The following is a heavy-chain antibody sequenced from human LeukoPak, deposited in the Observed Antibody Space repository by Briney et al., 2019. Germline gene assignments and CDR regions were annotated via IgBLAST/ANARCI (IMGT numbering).Heavy chain of an antibody. V-gene: IGHV3-74*01. Sequence: GGSLRLSCAASGFTFNSSAMSWVSQAPGKGLVWVSRIASDGSSTTYADSVKGRFSISRDNAKNTLYLQMNSLRVEDTAVYYCARGRPHGNDYWGQGTLVTVSS. CDR3: ARGRPHGNDY. CDR2: IASDGSST. D-gene: IGHD4-23*01. CDR1: GFTFNSSA. J-gene: IGHJ4*02.